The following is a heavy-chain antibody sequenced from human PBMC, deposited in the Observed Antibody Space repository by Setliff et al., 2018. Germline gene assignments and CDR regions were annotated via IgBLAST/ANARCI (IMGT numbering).Heavy chain of an antibody. CDR3: IVNMVRPVTGLDS. CDR2: INPNDGYT. Sequence: WASVKVSCKASGHSLTSNHLHWGRQAPGKGLEWMGTINPNDGYTIYAPAFQGRVAMTTDTSTGTAYMELSGLTSADTAIYYCIVNMVRPVTGLDSWGPGTLVTVSS. J-gene: IGHJ4*02. D-gene: IGHD2-15*01. CDR1: GHSLTSNH. V-gene: IGHV1-46*01.